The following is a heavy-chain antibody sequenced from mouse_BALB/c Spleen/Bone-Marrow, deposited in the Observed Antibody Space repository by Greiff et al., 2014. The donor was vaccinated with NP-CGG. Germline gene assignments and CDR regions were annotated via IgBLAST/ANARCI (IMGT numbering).Heavy chain of an antibody. D-gene: IGHD2-14*01. CDR1: GYTFTSYW. Sequence: VQLQQSGAELVRPGASVELSCKASGYTFTSYWINWVKQRPGQGLEWIGNIYPSDSYTNYNQKFKDKATLTVDKSSSTAYMQLSSPTSEDSAVYYCTRRDRYDYYAMDYWGQGTSVTVSS. CDR2: IYPSDSYT. V-gene: IGHV1-69*02. J-gene: IGHJ4*01. CDR3: TRRDRYDYYAMDY.